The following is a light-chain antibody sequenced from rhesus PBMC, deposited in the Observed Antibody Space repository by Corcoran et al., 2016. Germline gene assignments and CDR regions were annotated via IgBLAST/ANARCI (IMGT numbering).Light chain of an antibody. CDR3: RQYNNSPPT. Sequence: DIQMTQSPSFLSASLGDSVTISCWASQCISHYLTWYQQKPGKAPKALLHYASSLEVGVPSRFSGSGSGTDYTLTISSLQPKYVATYYCRQYNNSPPTYGGGTKVEIK. V-gene: IGKV1-66*01. CDR1: QCISHY. J-gene: IGKJ4*01. CDR2: YAS.